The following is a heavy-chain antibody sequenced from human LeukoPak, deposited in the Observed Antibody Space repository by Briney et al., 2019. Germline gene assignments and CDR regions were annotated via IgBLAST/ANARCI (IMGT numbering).Heavy chain of an antibody. J-gene: IGHJ4*02. D-gene: IGHD6-25*01. CDR2: IYYSGST. V-gene: IGHV4-39*01. CDR3: ARHSLGRQRLAFFDY. Sequence: SGGSLRLSCAASGFTFSNYAMSWVRQAPGKGLEWIGSIYYSGSTYYNPSLKSRVTISVDTSKNQFSLKLSSVTAADTAVYYCARHSLGRQRLAFFDYWGQGTLVTVSS. CDR1: GFTFSNYA.